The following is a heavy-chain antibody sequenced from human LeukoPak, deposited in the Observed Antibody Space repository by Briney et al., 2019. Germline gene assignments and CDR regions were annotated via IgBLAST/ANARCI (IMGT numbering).Heavy chain of an antibody. D-gene: IGHD2-2*01. Sequence: QPGGSLRLSCAASGFTFSSYGMHWVRQAPGKGLEWVAVIWYDGSNKYYADSVKGRFTISRDNSKNTLYLQMNGLRAEDTAVYYCARDGYCSSTSCYGYYYYGMDVWGQGTTVTVSS. CDR1: GFTFSSYG. CDR3: ARDGYCSSTSCYGYYYYGMDV. J-gene: IGHJ6*02. V-gene: IGHV3-33*01. CDR2: IWYDGSNK.